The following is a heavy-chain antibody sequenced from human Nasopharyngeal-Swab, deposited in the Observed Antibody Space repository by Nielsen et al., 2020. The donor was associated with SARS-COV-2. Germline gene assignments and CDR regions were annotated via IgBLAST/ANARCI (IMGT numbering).Heavy chain of an antibody. J-gene: IGHJ6*02. D-gene: IGHD6-13*01. CDR1: GFTFSSYW. V-gene: IGHV3-7*01. CDR3: ARDSDIPYSGYGMDV. CDR2: IKQDGSAK. Sequence: GESLKISCAASGFTFSSYWMSWVRQAPGKGLEWVANIKQDGSAKYHVDSVKGRFTISRDNAKNSLYLQMNSLRAEDTAVYYCARDSDIPYSGYGMDVWGQGTTVTVSS.